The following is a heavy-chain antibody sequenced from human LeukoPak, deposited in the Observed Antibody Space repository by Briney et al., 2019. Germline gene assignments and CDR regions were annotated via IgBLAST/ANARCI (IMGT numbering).Heavy chain of an antibody. CDR3: ASAAATLTNLRLVDY. D-gene: IGHD4-17*01. CDR1: GFTFSIYA. V-gene: IGHV3-30-3*01. J-gene: IGHJ4*02. Sequence: GTSLRLSCGASGFTFSIYAIQWVRQAPGKGLEWVAVISSDGINKYYADSVMGRFTISRDNSMNTLYLQMNSLRTEDTGVYYCASAAATLTNLRLVDYWGQGTLVTVSS. CDR2: ISSDGINK.